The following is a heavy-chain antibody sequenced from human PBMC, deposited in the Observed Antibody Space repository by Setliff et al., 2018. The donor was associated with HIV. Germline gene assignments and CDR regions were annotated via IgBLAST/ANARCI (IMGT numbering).Heavy chain of an antibody. J-gene: IGHJ3*02. CDR1: GFTFSSYA. V-gene: IGHV3-23*01. D-gene: IGHD3-3*01. CDR3: AEWFDGYDAFDI. Sequence: ASVKVSCAASGFTFSSYAMSWVSQAPGKGLEWVSTISGSGGSTYYADSVKGRFTISRDNSKTALYLQMNSLRAEDTAVYYCAEWFDGYDAFDIWCQGTMVTVSS. CDR2: ISGSGGST.